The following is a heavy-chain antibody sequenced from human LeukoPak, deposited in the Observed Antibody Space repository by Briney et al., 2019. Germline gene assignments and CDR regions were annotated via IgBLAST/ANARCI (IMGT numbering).Heavy chain of an antibody. V-gene: IGHV1-8*01. CDR3: ARAITMIEVALGY. J-gene: IGHJ4*02. CDR1: GYTFTSYD. D-gene: IGHD3-22*01. CDR2: MNPNSGNT. Sequence: ASVKVSCKASGYTFTSYDINWVRRATGQGLEWMGWMNPNSGNTGYAQKFQGRVTMTRNTSISTAYMELSSLRSEDTAVYYCARAITMIEVALGYWGQGTLVTVSS.